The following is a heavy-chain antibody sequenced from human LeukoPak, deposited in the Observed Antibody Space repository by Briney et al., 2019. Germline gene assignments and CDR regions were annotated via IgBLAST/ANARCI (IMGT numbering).Heavy chain of an antibody. CDR2: ISYDGSHE. V-gene: IGHV3-30-3*01. CDR1: GFTFSSYA. CDR3: ARAYSSSSHYYGMDV. Sequence: GGSLRLSCTASGFTFSSYAMHWVRQAPGKGLECVAVISYDGSHEHYADSVKGRFTISRDNSKNTLYLQMNSLRVEDTAVYYCARAYSSSSHYYGMDVWGQGTTVTVSS. J-gene: IGHJ6*02. D-gene: IGHD6-6*01.